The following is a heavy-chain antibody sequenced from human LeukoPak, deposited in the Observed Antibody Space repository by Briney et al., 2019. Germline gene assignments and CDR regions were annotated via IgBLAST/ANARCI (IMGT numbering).Heavy chain of an antibody. CDR3: AKDVGNWGGYFDY. Sequence: TGGSLRLSCAASGFTFTTYGMTWVRQAPGKGLEWVSAISGHDSSTHYADSVKGRFTVSSDNSKNTLYLQMNSLRAEDTAVYFCAKDVGNWGGYFDYWGQGTLVTVSS. CDR2: ISGHDSST. V-gene: IGHV3-23*01. D-gene: IGHD7-27*01. J-gene: IGHJ4*02. CDR1: GFTFTTYG.